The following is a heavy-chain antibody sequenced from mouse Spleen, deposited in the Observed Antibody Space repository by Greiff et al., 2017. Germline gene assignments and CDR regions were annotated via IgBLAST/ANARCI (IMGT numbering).Heavy chain of an antibody. CDR1: GFTFSDYY. J-gene: IGHJ1*01. CDR3: ARQGEVRRYFDV. Sequence: DVKLVESGGGLVQPGGSLKLSCATSGFTFSDYYMYWVRQTPEKRLEWVAYISNGGGSTYYPDTVKGRFTISRDNAKNTLYLQMSRLKSEDTAMYYCARQGEVRRYFDVWGAGTTVTVSS. D-gene: IGHD2-14*01. V-gene: IGHV5-12*02. CDR2: ISNGGGST.